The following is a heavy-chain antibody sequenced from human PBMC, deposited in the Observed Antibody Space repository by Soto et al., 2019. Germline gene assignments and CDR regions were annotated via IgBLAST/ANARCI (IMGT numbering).Heavy chain of an antibody. D-gene: IGHD3-22*01. CDR2: IWYDGSNK. CDR3: ARDGIAVSGYAY. Sequence: PGGSLRLSCAASGFTFSSYGMHWVRQAPGKGLEWVAVIWYDGSNKYYADSVKGRFTISRDNSKNTLYLQMNSLRAEDTAVYYCARDGIAVSGYAYWGQGTLVTISS. CDR1: GFTFSSYG. V-gene: IGHV3-33*01. J-gene: IGHJ4*02.